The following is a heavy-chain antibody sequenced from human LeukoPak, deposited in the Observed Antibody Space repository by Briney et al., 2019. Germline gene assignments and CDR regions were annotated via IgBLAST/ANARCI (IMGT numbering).Heavy chain of an antibody. D-gene: IGHD5-18*01. V-gene: IGHV4-59*01. Sequence: SETLSLTCTVSGGSISSYYWSWIRQPPGKGLEWIRYIYYSGSTNYNPSLKSRVTISVDTSKNQFSLKLSSVTAADTAVYYCARDSKQDTAMVYWGQGTLVTVSS. CDR3: ARDSKQDTAMVY. CDR1: GGSISSYY. CDR2: IYYSGST. J-gene: IGHJ4*02.